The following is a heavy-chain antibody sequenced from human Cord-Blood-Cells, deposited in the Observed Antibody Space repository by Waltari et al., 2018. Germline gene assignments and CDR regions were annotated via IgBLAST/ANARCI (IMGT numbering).Heavy chain of an antibody. V-gene: IGHV1-69*06. CDR3: SRDLYQHVTGEHAFDI. D-gene: IGHD7-27*01. CDR1: GGTFSSYA. J-gene: IGHJ3*02. Sequence: QVQLVQSGAEVKKPGSSVKVSCKASGGTFSSYAISWVRQAPGQGLEWMGGIIRIFGTANYAQKSRGRVTITADKSTSTAYMGLSSLRSEDTAVYYCSRDLYQHVTGEHAFDIWGQGTMVTVSS. CDR2: IIRIFGTA.